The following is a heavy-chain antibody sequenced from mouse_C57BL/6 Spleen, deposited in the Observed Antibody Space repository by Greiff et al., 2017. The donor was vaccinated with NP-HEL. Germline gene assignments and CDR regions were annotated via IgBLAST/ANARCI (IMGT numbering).Heavy chain of an antibody. V-gene: IGHV1-82*01. J-gene: IGHJ2*01. CDR2: IYPGDGDT. Sequence: QVQLKQSGPELAKPGASVKISCKASGYAFSSSWMNWVKQRPGKGLEWIGRIYPGDGDTNYNGKFKGKATLTADKSASTAYMQLSSLTSEDSAVYFCARTYYGSYFDYWGQGTTLTVSS. CDR1: GYAFSSSW. D-gene: IGHD1-1*01. CDR3: ARTYYGSYFDY.